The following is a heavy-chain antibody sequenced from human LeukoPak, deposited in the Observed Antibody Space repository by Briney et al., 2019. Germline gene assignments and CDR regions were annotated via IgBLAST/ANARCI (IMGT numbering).Heavy chain of an antibody. Sequence: SETLSLTCAVYGGSFSGYYWSWIRQPPGKGLEWIGEINHSGSTNYNPSLKSRVTISVDTSKNQFSLKLSSVTAADTAVYYCARGPGITMVRGVRIYNFDYWGQGTLVTVSS. CDR2: INHSGST. V-gene: IGHV4-34*01. CDR3: ARGPGITMVRGVRIYNFDY. CDR1: GGSFSGYY. D-gene: IGHD3-10*01. J-gene: IGHJ4*02.